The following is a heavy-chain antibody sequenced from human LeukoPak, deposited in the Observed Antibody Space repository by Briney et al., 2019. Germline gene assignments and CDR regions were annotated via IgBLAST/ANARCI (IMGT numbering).Heavy chain of an antibody. D-gene: IGHD5-18*01. CDR3: AMGNSYGPSDMDV. V-gene: IGHV7-4-1*02. CDR2: INTNTGNP. CDR1: GYTFTSYA. J-gene: IGHJ6*03. Sequence: ASVKVSCKASGYTFTSYAMNWVRQAPGQGLEWMGWINTNTGNPTYAQGFTGRFVFSLDTSVSTAYLQISSLKAEDTAVYYCAMGNSYGPSDMDVWGKGTTVTASS.